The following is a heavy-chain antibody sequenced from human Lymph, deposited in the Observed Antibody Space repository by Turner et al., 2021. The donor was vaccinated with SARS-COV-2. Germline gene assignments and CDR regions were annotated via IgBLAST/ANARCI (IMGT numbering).Heavy chain of an antibody. V-gene: IGHV3-30*03. Sequence: QVQLVESGGGVVQHGRSLRLSCAASGFTFISYGMHWVRQAPGKGLEWVAVISYDGGHKSYADSVKGRFTISRDNSKNTLYLQMISLRAEDTAVYYCAWALYYYYGMDVWGQGTTVTVSS. J-gene: IGHJ6*02. CDR2: ISYDGGHK. CDR1: GFTFISYG. CDR3: AWALYYYYGMDV.